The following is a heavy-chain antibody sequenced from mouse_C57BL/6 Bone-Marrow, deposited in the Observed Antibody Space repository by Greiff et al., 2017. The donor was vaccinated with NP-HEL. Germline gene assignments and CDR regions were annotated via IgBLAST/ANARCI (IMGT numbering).Heavy chain of an antibody. CDR2: ISSGGDYI. CDR1: GFTFSSYA. J-gene: IGHJ1*03. V-gene: IGHV5-9-1*02. D-gene: IGHD1-1*01. Sequence: EVQRVESGEGLVKPGGSLKLSCAASGFTFSSYAMSWVRQTPEKRLEWVAYISSGGDYIYYADTVKGRFTISRDNARNTLYLQRSSLKSEDTAMDYCTREWSTVRWYFDVWGTGTTVTVSS. CDR3: TREWSTVRWYFDV.